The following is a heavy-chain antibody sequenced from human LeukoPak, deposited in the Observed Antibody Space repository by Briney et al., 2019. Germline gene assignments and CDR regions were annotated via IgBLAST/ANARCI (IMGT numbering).Heavy chain of an antibody. CDR3: ASPSITWFYFDY. Sequence: PSETLSLTCTVSGGSISSGGYYWSWIRQHPGKGLEWIGYIYYSGSTYYNPSLKSRVTISVDTSKNQFSLKLSSATAADTAVYYCASPSITWFYFDYWGQGTLVTVSS. D-gene: IGHD3-10*01. J-gene: IGHJ4*02. CDR1: GGSISSGGYY. V-gene: IGHV4-31*03. CDR2: IYYSGST.